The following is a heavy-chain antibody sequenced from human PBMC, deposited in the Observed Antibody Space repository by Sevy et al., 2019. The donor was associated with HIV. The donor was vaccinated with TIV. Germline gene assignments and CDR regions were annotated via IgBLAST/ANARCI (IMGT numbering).Heavy chain of an antibody. Sequence: GGSLRVSCAASGFTFSSYAMEWVRQAPGKGLEWVAFMSYDGGKIYYADSVKGRFTISRDNSKNTLYLQMNSLRDEDTAAYYCAKDRDYGDYGEYFDSRGQGTQVTVSS. J-gene: IGHJ4*02. CDR3: AKDRDYGDYGEYFDS. CDR2: MSYDGGKI. V-gene: IGHV3-30*18. D-gene: IGHD4-17*01. CDR1: GFTFSSYA.